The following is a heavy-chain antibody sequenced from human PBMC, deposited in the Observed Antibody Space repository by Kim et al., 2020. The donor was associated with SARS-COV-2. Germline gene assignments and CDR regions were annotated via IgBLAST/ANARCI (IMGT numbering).Heavy chain of an antibody. CDR2: IYHSGSA. Sequence: SETLSLTCSVSGAFLTNYYWNWIRQSPGKGLEWLGYIYHSGSANYNPSFKSRLTISIDTSKNQFSLKLTSLTAADTATYYCARGGNRPDRWGQGTLVTVSS. J-gene: IGHJ5*02. CDR1: GAFLTNYY. V-gene: IGHV4-59*13. CDR3: ARGGNRPDR.